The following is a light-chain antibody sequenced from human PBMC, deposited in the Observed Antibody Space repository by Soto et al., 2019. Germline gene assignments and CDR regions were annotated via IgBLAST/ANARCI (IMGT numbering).Light chain of an antibody. V-gene: IGKV3-20*01. Sequence: DIVLTQSPGTLSLSPGESVTLSCRASHSVSSSHLAWYQQKPGEAPRLFIYGASRRASGPADMFSGSWAATDSTLTISMLHPEVFAVYSCQHYGSSLTFGGGTKVEIK. CDR2: GAS. J-gene: IGKJ4*01. CDR3: QHYGSSLT. CDR1: HSVSSSH.